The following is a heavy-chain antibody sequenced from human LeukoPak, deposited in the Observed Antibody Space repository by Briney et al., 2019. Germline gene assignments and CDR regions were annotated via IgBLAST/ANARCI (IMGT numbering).Heavy chain of an antibody. CDR3: AGVGDYSGDYVRFDS. CDR2: ISSSGSTI. Sequence: GGSLRLSCAASGFTFSSYEMNWVRQAPGKGLEWVSYISSSGSTIYYADSVKGRFTISRDNAMNSLYLQMNSLRAEDTAVYYCAGVGDYSGDYVRFDSWGQGTLVTVSS. J-gene: IGHJ4*02. CDR1: GFTFSSYE. V-gene: IGHV3-48*03. D-gene: IGHD4-17*01.